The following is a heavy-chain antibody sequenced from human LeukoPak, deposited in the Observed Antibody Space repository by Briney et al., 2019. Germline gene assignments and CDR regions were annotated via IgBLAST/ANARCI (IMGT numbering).Heavy chain of an antibody. V-gene: IGHV4-59*01. CDR3: ARGSCSSTSCYRDKYRYGMDV. D-gene: IGHD2-2*01. CDR2: IYYSGST. CDR1: GGSFSSYY. J-gene: IGHJ6*02. Sequence: PSETLSLTCAVYGGSFSSYYWSWIRQPPGKGLEWIGYIYYSGSTNYNPSLKSRVTISVDTSKNQFSLKLSSVTAADTAVYYCARGSCSSTSCYRDKYRYGMDVWGQGTTVTVSS.